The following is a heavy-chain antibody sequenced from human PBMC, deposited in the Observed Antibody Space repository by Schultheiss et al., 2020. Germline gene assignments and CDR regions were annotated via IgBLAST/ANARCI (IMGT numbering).Heavy chain of an antibody. CDR1: GFTFSSYS. CDR2: ISSSSSYI. Sequence: GGSLRLSCAASGFTFSSYSMSWVRQAPGKGLEWVSAISSSSSYIYYADSVKGRFTISRDNAKNSLYLQMNSLRAEDTAVYYCARDREDIAAPLDYWGQGTLVTVSS. CDR3: ARDREDIAAPLDY. V-gene: IGHV3-21*01. J-gene: IGHJ4*02. D-gene: IGHD6-6*01.